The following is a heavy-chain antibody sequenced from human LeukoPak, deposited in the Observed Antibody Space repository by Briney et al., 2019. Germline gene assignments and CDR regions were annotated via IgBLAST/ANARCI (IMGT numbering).Heavy chain of an antibody. CDR2: IIPILGIA. D-gene: IGHD4-17*01. J-gene: IGHJ4*02. CDR3: ASSSNDYGDGVLKY. Sequence: SVKVSCKASGYTFTSYDINWVRQATGQGLEWMGRIIPILGIANYAQKFQGRVTITADKSTSTAYMELSSLRSEDTAVYYCASSSNDYGDGVLKYWGQGTLVTVSS. V-gene: IGHV1-69*04. CDR1: GYTFTSYD.